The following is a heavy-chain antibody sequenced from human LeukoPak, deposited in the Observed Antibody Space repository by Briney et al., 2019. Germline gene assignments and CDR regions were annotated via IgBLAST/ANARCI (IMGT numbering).Heavy chain of an antibody. Sequence: GGSLRLSCAASGFTFSSYEMNWVRQAPGKGLEWVSYISSSGSTIYYADSVKGRFTISRDNAKNSLYLQMNSLRAEDTAVYYCARSPPKYSSSWSFDYWGQGTLVTVSS. V-gene: IGHV3-48*03. CDR2: ISSSGSTI. CDR3: ARSPPKYSSSWSFDY. CDR1: GFTFSSYE. J-gene: IGHJ4*02. D-gene: IGHD6-13*01.